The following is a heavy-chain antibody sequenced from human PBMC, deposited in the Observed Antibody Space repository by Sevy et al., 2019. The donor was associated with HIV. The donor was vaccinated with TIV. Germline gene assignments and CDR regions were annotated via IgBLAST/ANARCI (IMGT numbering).Heavy chain of an antibody. J-gene: IGHJ4*02. CDR1: GFSVSSYY. Sequence: GGSLRLSCAASGFSVSSYYMGWVRQAPGKGLEWVSTKESGGQTYYADSVRGRFTIARDESANNLFLQLNNLRAEDTGVYYCARMTSTWSIYSWGQGTLVTVSS. CDR3: ARMTSTWSIYS. CDR2: KESGGQT. D-gene: IGHD2-15*01. V-gene: IGHV3-53*01.